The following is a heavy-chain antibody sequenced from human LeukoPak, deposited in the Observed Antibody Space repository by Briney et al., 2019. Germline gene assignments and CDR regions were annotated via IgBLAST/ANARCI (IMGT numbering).Heavy chain of an antibody. CDR3: ARGKSSGHGLDY. CDR2: ISSSGSTI. D-gene: IGHD3-22*01. J-gene: IGHJ4*02. Sequence: GGSLRLSCAASGFTFSSYWMSWVRQAPGKGLEWVSYISSSGSTIYYADSVKGRFTISRDNAKNSLYLQMNSLRAEDTAVYYCARGKSSGHGLDYWGQGTLVTVSS. V-gene: IGHV3-48*04. CDR1: GFTFSSYW.